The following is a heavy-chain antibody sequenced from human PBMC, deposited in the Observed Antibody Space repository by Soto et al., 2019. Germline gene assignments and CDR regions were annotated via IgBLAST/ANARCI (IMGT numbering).Heavy chain of an antibody. CDR1: GFDFSSNS. Sequence: EVQLLESGGGLVQPGGSLRLSCAASGFDFSSNSMTWVRQAPGKGLEWVSGISATGDKTFYLDSGRGRFTVSRDIYKNILYLHMSSLRAEDTAVYYCTKWSGFGDAWGQGTLVTVSS. D-gene: IGHD3-10*01. J-gene: IGHJ5*02. V-gene: IGHV3-23*01. CDR3: TKWSGFGDA. CDR2: ISATGDKT.